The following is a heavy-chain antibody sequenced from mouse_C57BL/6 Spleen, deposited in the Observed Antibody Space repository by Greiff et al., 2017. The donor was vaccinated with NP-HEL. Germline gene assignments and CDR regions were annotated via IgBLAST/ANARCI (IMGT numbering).Heavy chain of an antibody. CDR3: ARGNYDSAMDD. CDR1: GFTFTDYY. J-gene: IGHJ4*01. D-gene: IGHD2-4*01. V-gene: IGHV7-3*01. CDR2: IRNKANGYTT. Sequence: EVKLVESGGGLVQPGGSLSLSCAASGFTFTDYYMSWVRQPPGKALEWLGFIRNKANGYTTEYSASVKGRFTISRDNSQSILYLQMNALGAEDSATYYCARGNYDSAMDDWGKGTSVTVAS.